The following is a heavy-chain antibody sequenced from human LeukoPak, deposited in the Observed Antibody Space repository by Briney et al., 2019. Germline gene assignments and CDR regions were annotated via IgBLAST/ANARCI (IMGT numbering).Heavy chain of an antibody. V-gene: IGHV4-39*01. Sequence: PSETLSLTCTVSGGSISSSSYYWGSIRQPPGKGLEWIGSIYYSGSTYYNPSLKSRVTISVDTSKNQFSLKLSSLTAADTAVYYCARHEVTTVNLDYWGQGNLVTVSS. CDR1: GGSISSSSYY. CDR2: IYYSGST. D-gene: IGHD4-17*01. J-gene: IGHJ4*02. CDR3: ARHEVTTVNLDY.